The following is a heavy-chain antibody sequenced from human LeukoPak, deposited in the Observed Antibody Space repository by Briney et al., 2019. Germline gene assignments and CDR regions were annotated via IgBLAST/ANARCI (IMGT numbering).Heavy chain of an antibody. CDR3: ARVTGYMIEDYFDY. Sequence: ASVKVSCKASGYTFTSYGISWVRQAPGQGLEWMGWISAYNGDTNYAQKLQGRVTMTTDTSTSTAYMELRSLRSDDTAVYYCARVTGYMIEDYFDYWGQGTLVTVSP. J-gene: IGHJ4*02. V-gene: IGHV1-18*01. CDR2: ISAYNGDT. CDR1: GYTFTSYG. D-gene: IGHD3-22*01.